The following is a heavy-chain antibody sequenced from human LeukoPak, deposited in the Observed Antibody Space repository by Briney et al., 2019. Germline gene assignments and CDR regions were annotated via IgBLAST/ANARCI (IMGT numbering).Heavy chain of an antibody. V-gene: IGHV3-7*01. CDR3: ARDARYNWNDCAFDI. CDR1: GFTFSSYW. D-gene: IGHD1-20*01. CDR2: IKQDGSEK. J-gene: IGHJ3*02. Sequence: GGPLRLSCAASGFTFSSYWMSWVRQAPGKGLEWVANIKQDGSEKYYVDSVKGRFTISGDNAKNSLYLQMNSLRAEDTAVYYCARDARYNWNDCAFDIWGQGTMVTVSS.